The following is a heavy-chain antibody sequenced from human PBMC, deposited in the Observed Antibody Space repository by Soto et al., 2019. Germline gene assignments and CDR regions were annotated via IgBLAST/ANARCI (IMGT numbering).Heavy chain of an antibody. V-gene: IGHV3-66*04. CDR3: ARLPVVVPAAIGAFDI. D-gene: IGHD2-2*01. CDR1: GFTVSSNY. CDR2: IYSGGST. Sequence: GGSLRLSCAASGFTVSSNYMSWVRQAPGKGLEWVSVIYSGGSTYYADSVKGRFTISRDNSKNTLYLQMNSLRAEDTAVYYCARLPVVVPAAIGAFDIWGQGTMVTVSS. J-gene: IGHJ3*02.